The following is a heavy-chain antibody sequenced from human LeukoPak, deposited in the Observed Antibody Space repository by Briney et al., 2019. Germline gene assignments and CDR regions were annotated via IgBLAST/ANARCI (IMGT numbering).Heavy chain of an antibody. D-gene: IGHD3-22*01. J-gene: IGHJ5*02. CDR1: GFPFSSYA. V-gene: IGHV3-74*01. CDR3: ARDLGQYYDTSDNWFDP. Sequence: GRSLRLSCAASGFPFSSYAMHWVRQAPGKGLVWVSRINSDGINTSYADSVKGRFTISRDNAKNTLNLQMNSLRAEDTAVYYCARDLGQYYDTSDNWFDPWGQGTLVTVSS. CDR2: INSDGINT.